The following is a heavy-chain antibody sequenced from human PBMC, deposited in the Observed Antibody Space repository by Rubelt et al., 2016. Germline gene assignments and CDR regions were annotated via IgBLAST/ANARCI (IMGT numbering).Heavy chain of an antibody. D-gene: IGHD1-1*01. CDR1: GYSFHDYV. V-gene: IGHV7-4-1*02. J-gene: IGHJ2*01. CDR3: ARGLDRHYWNFDL. CDR2: SKPRTVDP. Sequence: QAQLVQSESELKKPGASVTVSCKASGYSFHDYVVTWVRQAPGQGLEWMGWSKPRTVDPTYAQGLTGRFVFSLDTSATTAYLQISSLKSEDTAVYYCARGLDRHYWNFDLWGRGTLVTVSS.